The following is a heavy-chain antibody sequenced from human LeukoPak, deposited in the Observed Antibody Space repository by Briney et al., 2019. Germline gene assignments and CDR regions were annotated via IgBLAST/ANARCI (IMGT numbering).Heavy chain of an antibody. CDR3: ARDLNDFWSGYNYYYYYMDV. Sequence: GGSLRLSCAASGFTFSSYGMHWVRQAPGKGLEWVANIKQDGSEKYYVDSVKGRFTISRDNAKNSLYLQMNSLRAEDTAVYYCARDLNDFWSGYNYYYYYMDVWGKGTTVTVSS. CDR2: IKQDGSEK. D-gene: IGHD3-3*01. CDR1: GFTFSSYG. J-gene: IGHJ6*03. V-gene: IGHV3-7*01.